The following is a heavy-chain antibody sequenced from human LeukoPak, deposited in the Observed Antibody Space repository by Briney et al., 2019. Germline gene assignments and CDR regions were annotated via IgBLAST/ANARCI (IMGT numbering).Heavy chain of an antibody. Sequence: GGSLRLSCTASGFTFGDYAMSWVRQAPGKGLEWVGFIRNKAYGGTTEYAASVKGRFTISRDDSKSTAYLQMNSLKTEDTAVYYCTRGRGYDILTGYPTPSYWGQGTLVTVSS. CDR3: TRGRGYDILTGYPTPSY. D-gene: IGHD3-9*01. CDR2: IRNKAYGGTT. CDR1: GFTFGDYA. V-gene: IGHV3-49*04. J-gene: IGHJ4*02.